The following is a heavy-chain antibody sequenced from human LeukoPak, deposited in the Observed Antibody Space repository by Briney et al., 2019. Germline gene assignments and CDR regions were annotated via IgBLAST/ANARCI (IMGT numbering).Heavy chain of an antibody. V-gene: IGHV4-59*12. CDR3: ARGRSYYDSSGYPYYFDY. CDR1: GGSISSYY. D-gene: IGHD3-22*01. J-gene: IGHJ4*02. Sequence: SETLSLTCTVSGGSISSYYWSWIRQPPGKGLEWIGYIYYSGSTNYNPSLKSRVTISVDTSKNQFSLKLSSVTAADTAVYYCARGRSYYDSSGYPYYFDYWGQGTLVTVSS. CDR2: IYYSGST.